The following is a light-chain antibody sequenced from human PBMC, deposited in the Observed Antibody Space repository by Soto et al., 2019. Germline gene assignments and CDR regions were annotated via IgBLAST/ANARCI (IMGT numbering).Light chain of an antibody. V-gene: IGLV2-14*01. Sequence: QSVLTQPASVSGSPGQSITISCTGTSSDVGAYNYVSWYQQHPGKAPKLMIYDVKIRPSGVSNRVSGSKSGNTASLTISGLQAEDEADYYCTSWTTSTTMKFGGGTQLTVL. CDR3: TSWTTSTTMK. CDR2: DVK. CDR1: SSDVGAYNY. J-gene: IGLJ2*01.